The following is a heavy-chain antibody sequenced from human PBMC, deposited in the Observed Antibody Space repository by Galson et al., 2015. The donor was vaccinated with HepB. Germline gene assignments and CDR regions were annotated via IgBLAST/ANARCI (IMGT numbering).Heavy chain of an antibody. CDR2: INAGNGNT. V-gene: IGHV1-3*01. D-gene: IGHD2-15*01. CDR3: ARTPPRWWHGPDY. J-gene: IGHJ4*02. Sequence: SVKVSCKASGYTFTSYAMHWVRQAPGQRLEWMGWINAGNGNTKYSQKFQGRVTITRDTSASTAYMELSSLRSEDTAVYYCARTPPRWWHGPDYWGQGTLVTVSS. CDR1: GYTFTSYA.